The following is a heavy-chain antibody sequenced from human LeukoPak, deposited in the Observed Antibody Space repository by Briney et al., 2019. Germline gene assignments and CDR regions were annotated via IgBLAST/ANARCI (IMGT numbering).Heavy chain of an antibody. V-gene: IGHV3-23*01. J-gene: IGHJ3*02. D-gene: IGHD2-15*01. Sequence: GGSLRLSCAVSGFTFSNYALSWVRQAPGKGLEWVLGITSSGGSTFYADSVKGRFTISRDNSKNTLYLQMNSLRAEDTAVYYCARARSGPLGAFDIWGQGTMVTVSS. CDR2: ITSSGGST. CDR1: GFTFSNYA. CDR3: ARARSGPLGAFDI.